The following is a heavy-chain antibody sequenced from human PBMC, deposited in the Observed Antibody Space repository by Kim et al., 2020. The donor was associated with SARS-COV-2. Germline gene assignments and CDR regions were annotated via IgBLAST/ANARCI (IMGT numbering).Heavy chain of an antibody. Sequence: GGSLRLSCAASGFTFSSYAMSWVRQAPGKGLEWVSAISGSGGSTYYADSVKGRFTISRDNSKNTLYLQMNSLRAEDTAVYYCAKDYRPYYDFWSGYYYFDYWGQGTLVTVSS. CDR2: ISGSGGST. J-gene: IGHJ4*02. CDR1: GFTFSSYA. V-gene: IGHV3-23*01. CDR3: AKDYRPYYDFWSGYYYFDY. D-gene: IGHD3-3*01.